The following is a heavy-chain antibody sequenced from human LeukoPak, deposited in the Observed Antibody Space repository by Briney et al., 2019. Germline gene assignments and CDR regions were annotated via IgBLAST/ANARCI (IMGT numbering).Heavy chain of an antibody. J-gene: IGHJ4*02. CDR3: AKDWIQFNRVFDCFDS. D-gene: IGHD5-18*01. CDR1: GFTFTRHA. CDR2: IGNTET. Sequence: GGSLRLSCTASGFTFTRHAMSWVRQAPGKGLEWVATIGNTETFYADSVTGRFTISRDNSKNTVNLQMNRLRVEDTAIYYCAKDWIQFNRVFDCFDSWGQGTLVTVSS. V-gene: IGHV3-23*01.